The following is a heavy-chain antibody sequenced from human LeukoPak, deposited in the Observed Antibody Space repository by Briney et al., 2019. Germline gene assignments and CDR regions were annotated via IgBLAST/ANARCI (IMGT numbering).Heavy chain of an antibody. D-gene: IGHD3-10*01. CDR3: ASRITMVRGVDNIDAFDI. CDR1: GYSFTSYW. CDR2: IYPGDSDT. Sequence: GESLKISCKGSGYSFTSYWIGWVRQMPGKGLEWMGIIYPGDSDTRYSPSFQGQVTISADKSISTAYLQWSSLKASDTAMYYCASRITMVRGVDNIDAFDIWGQGTMVTVSS. V-gene: IGHV5-51*01. J-gene: IGHJ3*02.